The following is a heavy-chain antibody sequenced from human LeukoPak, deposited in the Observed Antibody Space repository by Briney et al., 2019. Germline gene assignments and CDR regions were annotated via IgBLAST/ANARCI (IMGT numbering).Heavy chain of an antibody. V-gene: IGHV4-38-2*02. J-gene: IGHJ4*02. Sequence: SETLSLTCTVSGYSISGSYYWGWIRQPPGKGLEWIGSIYYSGSTYYNPSLKSRVTISVDTSKNQFSLKLSSVTAADTAVYYCAIEYSSSSVGAFDYWGQGTLVTVTS. CDR1: GYSISGSYY. CDR2: IYYSGST. D-gene: IGHD6-6*01. CDR3: AIEYSSSSVGAFDY.